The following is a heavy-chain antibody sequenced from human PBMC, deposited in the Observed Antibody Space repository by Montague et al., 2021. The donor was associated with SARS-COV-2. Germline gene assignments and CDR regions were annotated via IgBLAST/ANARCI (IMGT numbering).Heavy chain of an antibody. CDR1: GGSISSSSYY. CDR3: ASMVRAQVYYLDY. CDR2: IFYSGST. J-gene: IGHJ4*02. D-gene: IGHD3-10*01. Sequence: SETLSLTCTVSGGSISSSSYYRGWIRQPPGKGLEWIGSIFYSGSTDYNPSLKSRVTISVDTSKNQFPLKLSSVTAADTAVYYCASMVRAQVYYLDYWGQGTLVTVSS. V-gene: IGHV4-39*01.